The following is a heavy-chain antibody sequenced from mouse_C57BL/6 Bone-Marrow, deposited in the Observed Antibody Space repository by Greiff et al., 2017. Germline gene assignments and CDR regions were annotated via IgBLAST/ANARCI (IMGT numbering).Heavy chain of an antibody. Sequence: EVQLQESGPELVKPGASVKISCTASGYSFTGYYMPWVKQSHGNILDWIGYIYPYYGVSSYNQQFKGKATFTVDKSSSTAYMELRSLTSEDAAVYYCGRGVRAMDYWGQGTAVTVSS. D-gene: IGHD2-14*01. CDR1: GYSFTGYY. J-gene: IGHJ4*01. CDR2: IYPYYGVS. CDR3: GRGVRAMDY. V-gene: IGHV1-31*01.